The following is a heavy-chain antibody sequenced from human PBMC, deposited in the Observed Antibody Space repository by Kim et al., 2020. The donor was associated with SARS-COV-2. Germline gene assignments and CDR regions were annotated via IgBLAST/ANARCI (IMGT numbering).Heavy chain of an antibody. J-gene: IGHJ6*02. CDR2: IDPSDSYT. CDR3: ARPTAKITGTTLGMDV. Sequence: GESLKISCKGSGYSFTSYWISWVRQMPGKGLEWMGRIDPSDSYTNYSPSFQGHVTISADKSISTAYLQWSSLKASDTAMYYCARPTAKITGTTLGMDVWGQGTTVTVSS. CDR1: GYSFTSYW. V-gene: IGHV5-10-1*01. D-gene: IGHD1-7*01.